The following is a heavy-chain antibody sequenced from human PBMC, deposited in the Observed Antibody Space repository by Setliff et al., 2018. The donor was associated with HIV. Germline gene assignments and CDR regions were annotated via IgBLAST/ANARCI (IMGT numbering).Heavy chain of an antibody. CDR3: ARGISDFEAGDYMDV. D-gene: IGHD3-9*01. J-gene: IGHJ6*03. V-gene: IGHV1-2*02. CDR2: INPNSGGT. CDR1: GYTLAGYF. Sequence: ASVKVSCKASGYTLAGYFMHWVRQAPGQGLEWMGWINPNSGGTNYAQKFQGRVTMSRDTSISTAYLDLSSLRSDDTAVYYCARGISDFEAGDYMDVWGKGTTVTVSS.